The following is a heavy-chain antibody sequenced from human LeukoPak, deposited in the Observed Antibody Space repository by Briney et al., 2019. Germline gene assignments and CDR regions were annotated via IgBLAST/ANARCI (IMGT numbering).Heavy chain of an antibody. V-gene: IGHV3-23*01. D-gene: IGHD3-10*01. J-gene: IGHJ4*02. CDR2: ISGTTGTI. CDR3: ARFKGYFDSGNYFGFFDF. CDR1: GYTFSGYA. Sequence: PWGSLRLSCEASGYTFSGYAMSWVRQAPGKGLEWVSTISGTTGTIYYADSVKGRFSISRDNSKNTLYLQMKSLRAEDTAEYHCARFKGYFDSGNYFGFFDFWGQGSLVT.